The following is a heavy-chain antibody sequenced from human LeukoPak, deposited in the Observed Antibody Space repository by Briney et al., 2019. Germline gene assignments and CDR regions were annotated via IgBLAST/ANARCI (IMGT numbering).Heavy chain of an antibody. Sequence: PGRSLRLSCTASGFTFGDYAMHWVRQAPGKGLEYVSAISSNGGSTYYADSVKGRFTISRDNYKNTLNLQMSSLRAEDTAVYYCVVSYLYAFDIWGQGTMVTVSS. CDR1: GFTFGDYA. J-gene: IGHJ3*02. V-gene: IGHV3-64D*09. CDR3: VVSYLYAFDI. D-gene: IGHD5-18*01. CDR2: ISSNGGST.